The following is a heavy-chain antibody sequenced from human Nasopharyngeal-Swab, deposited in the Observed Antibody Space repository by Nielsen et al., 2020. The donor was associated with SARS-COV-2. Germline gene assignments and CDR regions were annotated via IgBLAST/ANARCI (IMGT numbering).Heavy chain of an antibody. Sequence: WIHQPPGKGLEWVSAIRGSGASTYYADSVKGRFTISRHNSKNTLYLEMNSLRADDTAIYYCAKGTLYYGSGSFQNWFDPWGQGTQVTVSS. V-gene: IGHV3-23*01. J-gene: IGHJ5*02. CDR3: AKGTLYYGSGSFQNWFDP. CDR2: IRGSGAST. D-gene: IGHD3-10*01.